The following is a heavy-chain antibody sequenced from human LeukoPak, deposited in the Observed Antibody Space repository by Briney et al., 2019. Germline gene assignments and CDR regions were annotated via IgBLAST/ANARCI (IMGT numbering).Heavy chain of an antibody. CDR1: GYTFTSYG. CDR3: ARDLVPVTRSYDAFDI. D-gene: IGHD4-17*01. V-gene: IGHV1-18*01. Sequence: ASVKVSCKASGYTFTSYGISWVRQAPGQGLEWMGWISAYNGNTNYAQKLQGRVTMTTDTSTSTAYMELRSLRSDDTAVYYCARDLVPVTRSYDAFDIWGQGTMVTVSS. CDR2: ISAYNGNT. J-gene: IGHJ3*02.